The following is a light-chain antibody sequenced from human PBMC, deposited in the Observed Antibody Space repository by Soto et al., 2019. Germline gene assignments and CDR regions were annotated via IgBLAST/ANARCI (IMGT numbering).Light chain of an antibody. V-gene: IGKV1-5*03. J-gene: IGKJ1*01. Sequence: DIQMTQSPSSLSASVGDRVTITCRASQSISSYLNWYQQKPGKAPKLLIYKASSLESGVPSRFSGSGSGTEFTLTISSLQTDDFSTYYCQQYHSYWTFGQGTKVDIK. CDR1: QSISSY. CDR3: QQYHSYWT. CDR2: KAS.